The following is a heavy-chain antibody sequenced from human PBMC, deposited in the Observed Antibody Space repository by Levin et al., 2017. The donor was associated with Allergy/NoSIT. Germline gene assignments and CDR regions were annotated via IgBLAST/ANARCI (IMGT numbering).Heavy chain of an antibody. CDR1: GFTFSDYY. V-gene: IGHV3-11*01. J-gene: IGHJ5*02. Sequence: GESLKISCAASGFTFSDYYMSWIRQAPGKGLEWVSYISSSGSTIYYADSVKGRFTISRDNAKNSLYLQMNSLRAEDTAVYYCARDRGAQPSTWFDPWGQGTLVTVSS. CDR3: ARDRGAQPSTWFDP. D-gene: IGHD3-10*01. CDR2: ISSSGSTI.